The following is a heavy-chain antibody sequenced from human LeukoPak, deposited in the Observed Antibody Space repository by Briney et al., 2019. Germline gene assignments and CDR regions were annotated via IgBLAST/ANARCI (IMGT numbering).Heavy chain of an antibody. V-gene: IGHV4-59*12. Sequence: PSETLSLTCTVSGGSISSYYWSWIRQPPGKGLEWIGYIYYSGSTNYNPSLKSRVTISVDTSKNQFSLKLSSVTAADTAVYYCARDRVATIFIYHPMFDSWGPGTLVTVSS. CDR3: ARDRVATIFIYHPMFDS. D-gene: IGHD3-10*02. CDR1: GGSISSYY. CDR2: IYYSGST. J-gene: IGHJ5*01.